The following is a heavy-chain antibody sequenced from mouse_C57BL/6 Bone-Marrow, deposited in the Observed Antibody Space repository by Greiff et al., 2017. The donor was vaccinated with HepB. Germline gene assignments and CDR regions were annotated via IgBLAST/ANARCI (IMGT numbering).Heavy chain of an antibody. CDR3: ANYGRGYFDV. J-gene: IGHJ1*03. Sequence: QVQLQQSGPELVKPGASVKISCKASGYAFSSSWMNWVKQRPGKGLEWIGRIYPGDGDTNYNGKFKGKATLTADKSSSTPYMQLSSLTAEDSAVYCCANYGRGYFDVGYTGTTVTVTS. CDR1: GYAFSSSW. V-gene: IGHV1-82*01. CDR2: IYPGDGDT. D-gene: IGHD1-2*01.